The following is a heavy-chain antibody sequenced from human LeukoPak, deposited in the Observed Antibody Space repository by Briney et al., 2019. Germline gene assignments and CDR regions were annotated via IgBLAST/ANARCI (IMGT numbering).Heavy chain of an antibody. Sequence: GGSLRLSCAASGFTFSSYSMNWVRQAPGKGLEWVSSISSSSSYIYYADSVKGRFTISRDNAKNSLYLQMNSLGAEDTAVYYCARGVDYYDSSGSYFDYWGQGTLVTVSS. V-gene: IGHV3-21*01. CDR2: ISSSSSYI. J-gene: IGHJ4*02. CDR3: ARGVDYYDSSGSYFDY. CDR1: GFTFSSYS. D-gene: IGHD3-22*01.